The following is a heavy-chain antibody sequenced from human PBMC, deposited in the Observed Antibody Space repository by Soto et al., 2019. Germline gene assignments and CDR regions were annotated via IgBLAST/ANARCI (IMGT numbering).Heavy chain of an antibody. CDR1: GYTFTGYY. CDR3: AREVCSGGSCYPRVYYYSGMDV. V-gene: IGHV1-2*02. CDR2: INPNSGGT. J-gene: IGHJ6*02. D-gene: IGHD2-15*01. Sequence: ASVKVSCKASGYTFTGYYMHWVRQAPGQGLEWMGWINPNSGGTNYAQKFQGRVTMTRDTSISTAYMELSRLRSDDTAVYYCAREVCSGGSCYPRVYYYSGMDVWGQGTTVTVSS.